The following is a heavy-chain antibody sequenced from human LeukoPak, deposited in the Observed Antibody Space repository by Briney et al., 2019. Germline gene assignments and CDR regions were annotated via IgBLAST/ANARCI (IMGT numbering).Heavy chain of an antibody. Sequence: GGSLRLSCAVSGFNFNSYAMTWVRQAPGKGLEWISSMSSGGTYIYYADSVGGRFTISRDNTKNSLYLLMNDLRVEDTALYYCARDRPTGASRVFVIQWGQGAPVTVSS. CDR3: ARDRPTGASRVFVIQ. D-gene: IGHD5-18*01. J-gene: IGHJ4*02. CDR1: GFNFNSYA. CDR2: MSSGGTYI. V-gene: IGHV3-21*06.